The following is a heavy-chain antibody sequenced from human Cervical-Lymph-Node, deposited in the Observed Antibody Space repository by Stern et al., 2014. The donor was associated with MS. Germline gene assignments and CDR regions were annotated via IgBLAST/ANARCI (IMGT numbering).Heavy chain of an antibody. D-gene: IGHD3-16*01. CDR1: DNEFSTHW. V-gene: IGHV5-51*03. CDR2: IHPFQHET. CDR3: ARLAGGGLAV. J-gene: IGHJ6*02. Sequence: EVQLEESGAEVRKPGESLKISCKTSDNEFSTHWIVWVRQMSGKGLEWMGSIHPFQHETKCSPSFQGQVVVSAVKSISTAYLQWRTLKTSDTGTYYCARLAGGGLAVWGQGTTVTVSS.